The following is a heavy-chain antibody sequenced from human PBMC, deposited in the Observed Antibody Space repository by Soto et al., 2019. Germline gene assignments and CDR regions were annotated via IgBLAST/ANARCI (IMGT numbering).Heavy chain of an antibody. CDR2: ISYDGGNK. V-gene: IGHV3-30*18. Sequence: QVQLVESGGGVVQPGRSLRLSCAASGFTFRSSGMHWVRQAPGKGLEWVAVISYDGGNKYYVDSVRGRFTISRDNSNNTLYLEMKSLRVEDTAVYYCAKVRFGRGILSNTMDVWGQGTTVTVSS. CDR3: AKVRFGRGILSNTMDV. CDR1: GFTFRSSG. J-gene: IGHJ6*02. D-gene: IGHD3-16*01.